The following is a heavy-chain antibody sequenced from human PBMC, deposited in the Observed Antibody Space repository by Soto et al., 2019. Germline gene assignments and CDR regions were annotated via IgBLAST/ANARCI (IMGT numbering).Heavy chain of an antibody. CDR2: IYSGGST. J-gene: IGHJ6*02. CDR1: GFTVSSNY. V-gene: IGHV3-53*01. D-gene: IGHD5-18*01. Sequence: WWSLRLSCAASGFTVSSNYMSWVRQAPGKGLEWVSVIYSGGSTYYADSVKGRFTISRDNSKNTLYLQMNSLRAEDTAVYYCARDQGIQLWPGLYGMDVWGQGTTVTVS. CDR3: ARDQGIQLWPGLYGMDV.